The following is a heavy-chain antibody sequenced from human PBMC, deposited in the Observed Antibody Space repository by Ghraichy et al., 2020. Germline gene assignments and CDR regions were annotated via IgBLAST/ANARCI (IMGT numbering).Heavy chain of an antibody. V-gene: IGHV1-2*02. J-gene: IGHJ4*02. CDR1: GYTFTGYY. CDR2: INTSTGGT. Sequence: ASVKVSCKASGYTFTGYYVHWVRQAPDEGLEWMGWINTSTGGTRYSQRFQGRVTMTRDTSIRTAYLEMTRLRSDDTAVFYCARRLGTAFGTPSFDYWGQGTPVTVSS. CDR3: ARRLGTAFGTPSFDY. D-gene: IGHD6-13*01.